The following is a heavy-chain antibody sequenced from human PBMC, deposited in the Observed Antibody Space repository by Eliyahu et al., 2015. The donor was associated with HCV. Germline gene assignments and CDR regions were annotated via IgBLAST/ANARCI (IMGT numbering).Heavy chain of an antibody. D-gene: IGHD3-16*02. CDR3: ARGQRLRLGELSSLDY. V-gene: IGHV4-34*01. Sequence: QVQLQQWGAGLLKPSETLSLTCAVYGGSFSGYYWSWIRQPPGKGLEWIGEINHSGSTNYNPSLKSRVTISVDTSKNQFSLKLSSVTAADTAVYYCARGQRLRLGELSSLDYWGQGTLVTVSS. J-gene: IGHJ4*02. CDR1: GGSFSGYY. CDR2: INHSGST.